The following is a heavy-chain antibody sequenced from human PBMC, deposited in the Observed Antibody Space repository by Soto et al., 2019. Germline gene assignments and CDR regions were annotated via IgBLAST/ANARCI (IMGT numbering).Heavy chain of an antibody. CDR1: GGSISSGGYY. V-gene: IGHV4-31*03. J-gene: IGHJ4*02. Sequence: QVQLQESGPGLVKPSQTLSLTCTVSGGSISSGGYYWSWIRQHPGKGLEWIGYIYYSGSTYYNPSLKGRVTISVATAKNQFSLKLSSVTAAGTAMYYCARALGGYFDYWGQGTLVTVSS. D-gene: IGHD3-16*01. CDR2: IYYSGST. CDR3: ARALGGYFDY.